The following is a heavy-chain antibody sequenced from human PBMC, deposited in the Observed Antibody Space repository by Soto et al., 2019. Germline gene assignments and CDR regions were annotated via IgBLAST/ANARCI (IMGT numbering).Heavy chain of an antibody. Sequence: EVQLLESGGDLVQSGGSLRLSCEASGFTFNDFGMSWVRQTPGKGLEWDSTLNHDGRNTHYAASVEGRFTISRDNSKNTLYLQMGSLRAEDTAIYYCAKDAGNEESLFDYWGRGTLVTVSS. V-gene: IGHV3-23*01. CDR1: GFTFNDFG. CDR3: AKDAGNEESLFDY. J-gene: IGHJ4*02. CDR2: LNHDGRNT.